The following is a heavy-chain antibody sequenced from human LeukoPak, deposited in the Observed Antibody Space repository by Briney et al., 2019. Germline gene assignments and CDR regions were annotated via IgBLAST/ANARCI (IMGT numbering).Heavy chain of an antibody. CDR2: ISGSGGST. Sequence: GGSLRLSCAASGFTFSSYAMSWVRQAPGKGLEWVSAISGSGGSTYYADSVKGRFTISRDNSKNTLSLQMDSLRAEDTAVYCCAKDRRIQLTDYWGQGALVTVSS. D-gene: IGHD5-18*01. CDR1: GFTFSSYA. V-gene: IGHV3-23*01. J-gene: IGHJ4*02. CDR3: AKDRRIQLTDY.